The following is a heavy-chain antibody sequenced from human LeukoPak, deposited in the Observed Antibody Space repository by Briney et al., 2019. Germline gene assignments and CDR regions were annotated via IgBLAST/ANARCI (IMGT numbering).Heavy chain of an antibody. CDR1: SGSFSGYY. Sequence: PSETLSLTCAVYSGSFSGYYWSWIRQPPGKGLEWIGEINHSGSTNYNPSLKSRVTISVDTSKNQFSLKLSSVTAADTAVYYCARARGDILTGYYYGYWGQGTLVTVSS. J-gene: IGHJ4*02. CDR3: ARARGDILTGYYYGY. D-gene: IGHD3-9*01. CDR2: INHSGST. V-gene: IGHV4-34*01.